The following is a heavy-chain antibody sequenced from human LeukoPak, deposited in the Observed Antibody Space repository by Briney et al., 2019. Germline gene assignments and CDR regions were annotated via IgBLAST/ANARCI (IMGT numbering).Heavy chain of an antibody. D-gene: IGHD4-17*01. CDR3: ARSYGDYYDWYFDL. CDR1: GYTFTGYY. CDR2: INPNSGGT. J-gene: IGHJ2*01. Sequence: GASVKVSCKASGYTFTGYYMHWVRQAPGQGLEWMGWINPNSGGTNYAQKFQGRVTMTRDTPISTAYMELSRLRSDDTAVYYCARSYGDYYDWYFDLWGRGTLVTVSS. V-gene: IGHV1-2*02.